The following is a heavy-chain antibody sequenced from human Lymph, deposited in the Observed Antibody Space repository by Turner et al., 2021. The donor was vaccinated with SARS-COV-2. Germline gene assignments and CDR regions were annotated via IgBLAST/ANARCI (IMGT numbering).Heavy chain of an antibody. CDR3: ITDPGQLVPYFDY. V-gene: IGHV3-15*01. CDR1: GFTFNNAW. J-gene: IGHJ4*02. CDR2: IKSKTDGGTT. D-gene: IGHD6-6*01. Sequence: EVQLVESGGGLVRPGGSLRLSCAASGFTFNNAWMSWVRQAPGKGMEWVGRIKSKTDGGTTDYAAPVKGRFTISRDDSKNTLYLQMNSLKTEDTAVYYCITDPGQLVPYFDYWGQGTLVTVSS.